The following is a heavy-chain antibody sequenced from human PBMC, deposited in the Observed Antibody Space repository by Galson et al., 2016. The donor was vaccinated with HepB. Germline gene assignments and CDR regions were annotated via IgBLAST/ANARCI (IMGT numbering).Heavy chain of an antibody. CDR3: AREDLGYWYFDL. CDR1: GYAFSSYG. D-gene: IGHD7-27*01. CDR2: ISGYTDNT. J-gene: IGHJ2*01. V-gene: IGHV1-18*01. Sequence: SVKVSCKASGYAFSSYGISWVRQAPGQGLEWMGWISGYTDNTNYAQKLQDRVTMTKDTSTSTAYMELRSLSSDDTAVYYWAREDLGYWYFDLWGRGTLVTVSS.